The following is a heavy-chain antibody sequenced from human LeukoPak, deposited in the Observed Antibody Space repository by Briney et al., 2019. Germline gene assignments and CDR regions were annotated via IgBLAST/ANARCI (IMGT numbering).Heavy chain of an antibody. CDR3: ATLSSGSFPLGAYYYYGMGV. CDR2: FDPEDGET. J-gene: IGHJ6*02. Sequence: ASVKVSCKVSGYTLTELSMHWVRQAPGKGLEWMGGFDPEDGETIYAQKFQGRVTMTEDTSTDTAYMELSSLRSEDTAVYYCATLSSGSFPLGAYYYYGMGVWGQGTTVTVSS. V-gene: IGHV1-24*01. CDR1: GYTLTELS. D-gene: IGHD1-26*01.